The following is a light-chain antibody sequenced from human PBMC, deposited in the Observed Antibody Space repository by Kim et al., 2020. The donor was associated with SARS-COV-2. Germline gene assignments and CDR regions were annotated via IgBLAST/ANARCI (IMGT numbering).Light chain of an antibody. V-gene: IGKV1-5*03. J-gene: IGKJ4*01. CDR3: QQYERYSL. Sequence: AAGGERGTNTWGASQSIGSWLAWYQQKPGKAPKLLNYKASTLESGVPSRFSGSGSGTEFTLTSSSLQPDDLATYYGQQYERYSLFGGGTKVDIK. CDR2: KAS. CDR1: QSIGSW.